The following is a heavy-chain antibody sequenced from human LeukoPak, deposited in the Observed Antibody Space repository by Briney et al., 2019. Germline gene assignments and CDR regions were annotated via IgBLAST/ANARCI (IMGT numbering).Heavy chain of an antibody. CDR1: GGSISSYY. CDR3: ARHGQKYDSSFDY. Sequence: PSETLSLTCTVSGGSISSYYWSWIRQPPGRGLEWIGYIHYSGTTNYYPSLKSRVTIALDTSKNQFSLKLSSVNAADTAVYYCARHGQKYDSSFDYWGQGTLVTVSS. D-gene: IGHD6-13*01. V-gene: IGHV4-59*08. J-gene: IGHJ4*02. CDR2: IHYSGTT.